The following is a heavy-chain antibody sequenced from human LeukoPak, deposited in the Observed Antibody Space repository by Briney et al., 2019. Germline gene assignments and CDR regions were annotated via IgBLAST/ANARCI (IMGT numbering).Heavy chain of an antibody. J-gene: IGHJ4*02. D-gene: IGHD3-16*01. V-gene: IGHV1-2*02. CDR1: GYKFTDDY. Sequence: GASVKVSCTASGYKFTDDYMHWVRQAPGQGLEFMGWIKPDSGFTNYAQKFKGRVTMTRDTSISTAYLEVRSLISDDTAVYYCAPTAEAYTSWWKVWGQGTLVAVSS. CDR2: IKPDSGFT. CDR3: APTAEAYTSWWKV.